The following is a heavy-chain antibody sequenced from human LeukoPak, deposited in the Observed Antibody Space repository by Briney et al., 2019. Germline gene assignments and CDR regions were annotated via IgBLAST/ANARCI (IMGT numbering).Heavy chain of an antibody. D-gene: IGHD3-10*01. CDR1: GYTFTSYY. Sequence: ASVKVSCKASGYTFTSYYMHWVRQAPGQGLEWMGIINPSGGSTSYAQKSQGRVTMTRDTSTSTVYMELSSLRSEDTAVYYCARDGYYYGSGSYLPDWGQGTLVTVSS. CDR2: INPSGGST. CDR3: ARDGYYYGSGSYLPD. J-gene: IGHJ4*02. V-gene: IGHV1-46*01.